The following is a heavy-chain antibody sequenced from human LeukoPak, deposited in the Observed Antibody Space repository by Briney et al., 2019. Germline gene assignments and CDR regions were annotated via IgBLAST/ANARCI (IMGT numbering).Heavy chain of an antibody. CDR1: GFTFSSYA. CDR2: ISGSGGST. Sequence: GGSLRLSCAASGFTFSSYAISWVRQAPGKGLEWVSAISGSGGSTYYADSVKGRFTISRDNSKNTLYLQMNSLRAEDTAVYYCAKVSEMATRIKYYFDYWGQGTLVTVSS. CDR3: AKVSEMATRIKYYFDY. D-gene: IGHD5-24*01. J-gene: IGHJ4*02. V-gene: IGHV3-23*01.